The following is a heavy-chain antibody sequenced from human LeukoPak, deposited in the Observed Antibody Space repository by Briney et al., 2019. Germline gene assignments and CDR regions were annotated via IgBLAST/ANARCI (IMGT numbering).Heavy chain of an antibody. D-gene: IGHD3-10*01. CDR2: ISANGINT. J-gene: IGHJ4*02. CDR3: AKDLHGAFDY. CDR1: GFSFSIYG. Sequence: PGGSLRLSCAASGFSFSIYGMSWVRQAPGKGLHWLSAISANGINTYYADSVKGRFTISRDNSKNTLYLHMHSLRADDTALYYCAKDLHGAFDYWGQGILVTVFS. V-gene: IGHV3-23*01.